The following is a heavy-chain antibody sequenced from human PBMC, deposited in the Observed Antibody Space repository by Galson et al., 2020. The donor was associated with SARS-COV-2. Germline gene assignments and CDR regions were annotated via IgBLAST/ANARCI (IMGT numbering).Heavy chain of an antibody. CDR2: IYYNEST. J-gene: IGHJ5*02. CDR1: GGSISSYY. CDR3: ARLVTIFGLANWFDP. V-gene: IGHV4-59*08. D-gene: IGHD3-3*01. Sequence: SETLSLTCTVSGGSISSYYCSWIRQPPPKELDWVWYIYYNESTNYNHSLNSRVTISVDTSKNQFSLKLSSVTAADTAVYYCARLVTIFGLANWFDPWGQGTLVTVSS.